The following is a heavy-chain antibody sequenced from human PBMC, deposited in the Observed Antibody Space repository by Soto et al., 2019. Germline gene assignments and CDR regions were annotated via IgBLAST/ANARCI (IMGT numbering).Heavy chain of an antibody. CDR2: INPNSGGT. CDR1: GYTFTGYY. V-gene: IGHV1-2*04. J-gene: IGHJ6*03. CDR3: ARGEGSGSYYNGYYYMDV. Sequence: ASVKVSCKASGYTFTGYYMHWVRQAPGQGLEWMGWINPNSGGTNYAQKFQGWVTMTRDTSISTAYMELSRLRSDDTALYYCARGEGSGSYYNGYYYMDVWGKGTTVTVSS. D-gene: IGHD3-10*01.